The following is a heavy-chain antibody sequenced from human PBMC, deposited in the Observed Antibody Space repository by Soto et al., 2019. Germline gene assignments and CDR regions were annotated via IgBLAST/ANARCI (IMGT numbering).Heavy chain of an antibody. CDR1: GFTFSSYA. CDR2: ISGSGGST. D-gene: IGHD3-10*01. V-gene: IGHV3-23*01. Sequence: PGGSLRLSCAASGFTFSSYAMSWVRQAPGKGLEWVSAISGSGGSTYYADSVKGRFTISRDNSKNTLYLQMNSLRAEDTAVYYCAKGKERNYYGSGSYYPRYFDYWGQGTLVTVSS. CDR3: AKGKERNYYGSGSYYPRYFDY. J-gene: IGHJ4*02.